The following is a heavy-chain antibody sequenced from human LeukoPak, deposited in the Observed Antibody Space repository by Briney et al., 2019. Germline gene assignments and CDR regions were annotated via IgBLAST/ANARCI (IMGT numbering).Heavy chain of an antibody. CDR1: RYSISSGYY. D-gene: IGHD3-3*01. CDR3: ARQAVYYDFWSGYYTARAGYYFDY. CDR2: IYRSGST. J-gene: IGHJ4*02. Sequence: SETLSLTCTVSRYSISSGYYWGWIRQPPGQGPEWIGSIYRSGSTYYNSSLKSRVTISVDTSKNQFSLKLSSVTAADTAVYYCARQAVYYDFWSGYYTARAGYYFDYWGQGTLVTVSS. V-gene: IGHV4-38-2*02.